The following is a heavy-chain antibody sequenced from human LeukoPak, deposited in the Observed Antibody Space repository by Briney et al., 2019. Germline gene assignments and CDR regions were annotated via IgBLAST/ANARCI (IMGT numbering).Heavy chain of an antibody. V-gene: IGHV3-30*02. CDR2: IRYDGSNK. Sequence: GGSLRLSCAASGFTFSSYGMHWVRQAPGKGLEWVAFIRYDGSNKYYADSVKGRFTISRDNSKNTLYLQMNSLRAEDTAVYYCAKELAAAGDYYSDYWGQGTLVTVSS. D-gene: IGHD6-13*01. CDR3: AKELAAAGDYYSDY. J-gene: IGHJ4*02. CDR1: GFTFSSYG.